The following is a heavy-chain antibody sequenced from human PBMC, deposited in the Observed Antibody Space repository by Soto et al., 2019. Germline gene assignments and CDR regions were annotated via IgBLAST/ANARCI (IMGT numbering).Heavy chain of an antibody. CDR1: GGTFSGYA. V-gene: IGHV1-69*06. CDR3: ATIGGFGELLYYFDY. Sequence: ASVKVSSKASGGTFSGYAITWVRQAPGQGLEWMGGFIPIDGATNYAQKFQGRVTMTEDTSTDTAYMELSSLRSEDTAVYYCATIGGFGELLYYFDYWGQGTLVTVSS. J-gene: IGHJ4*02. CDR2: FIPIDGAT. D-gene: IGHD3-10*01.